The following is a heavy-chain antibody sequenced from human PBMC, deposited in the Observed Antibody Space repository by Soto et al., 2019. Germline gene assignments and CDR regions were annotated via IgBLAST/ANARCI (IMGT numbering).Heavy chain of an antibody. V-gene: IGHV3-30*18. CDR3: AKVDTIILGVSDAFDI. J-gene: IGHJ3*02. Sequence: QVQLVESGGGVVQPGRSLRLSCAASGFTFSKCGMHWVRQAPGKGLEWVAVISYDGSNEYYADSVKGRFTISRDNSNNTLYLQMNSLRDEDTAVYYCAKVDTIILGVSDAFDIWCQGTMVTVSS. D-gene: IGHD2-21*01. CDR2: ISYDGSNE. CDR1: GFTFSKCG.